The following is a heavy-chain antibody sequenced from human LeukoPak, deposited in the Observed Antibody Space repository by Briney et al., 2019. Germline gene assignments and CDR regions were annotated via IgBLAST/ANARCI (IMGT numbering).Heavy chain of an antibody. J-gene: IGHJ4*02. CDR3: AKVGPRDGYREYYFDY. CDR1: GFPFSSYA. V-gene: IGHV3-23*01. CDR2: ISGSGGST. Sequence: PGGSLRLSCAASGFPFSSYAMTWVRQAPGKGLEWVSAISGSGGSTYYADSVKGRFTISRDNSKNTLYLQMNSLRAEDTAVYYCAKVGPRDGYREYYFDYWGQGTLVTVSS. D-gene: IGHD5-24*01.